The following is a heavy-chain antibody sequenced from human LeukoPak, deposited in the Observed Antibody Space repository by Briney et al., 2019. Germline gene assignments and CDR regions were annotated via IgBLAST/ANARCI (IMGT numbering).Heavy chain of an antibody. CDR3: ASGSTHFDY. J-gene: IGHJ4*02. V-gene: IGHV3-30-3*01. D-gene: IGHD1-26*01. CDR2: ISYDGSNK. CDR1: GFTFSSYA. Sequence: GVSLRLSCAASGFTFSSYAMHWVRQAAGKGLEWVAVISYDGSNKYYADSVKGRFTISRDNSKNTLYLQMNSLRAEDTAVYYCASGSTHFDYWGQGTLVTVSS.